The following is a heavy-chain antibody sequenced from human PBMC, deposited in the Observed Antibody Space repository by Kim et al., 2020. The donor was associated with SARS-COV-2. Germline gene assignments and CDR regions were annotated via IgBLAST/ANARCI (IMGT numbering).Heavy chain of an antibody. CDR3: ARDENAAWDYYGSGSWFDP. CDR2: ISYDGSNK. V-gene: IGHV3-33*05. Sequence: GGSLRLSCAASGFTFSSYGMHWVRQAPGKGLEWVAVISYDGSNKYYADSVKGRFTISRDNSKNTLYLQMNSLRAEDTAVYYCARDENAAWDYYGSGSWFDPWGQGTLVTVSS. J-gene: IGHJ5*02. CDR1: GFTFSSYG. D-gene: IGHD3-10*01.